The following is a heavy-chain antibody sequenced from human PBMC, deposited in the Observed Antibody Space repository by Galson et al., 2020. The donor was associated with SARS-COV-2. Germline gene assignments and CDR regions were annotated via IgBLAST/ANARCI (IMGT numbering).Heavy chain of an antibody. J-gene: IGHJ5*02. CDR2: ISYDETNK. Sequence: GESLKTSCAASGFTFSTYTMHWVRQAPGKGPEWVAIISYDETNKYYADSVKARFTISRDISKNTLYLQMNSLRAEDTAVYYCAREPAPVVYSWKSLDPWGQGTLVTVSS. CDR3: AREPAPVVYSWKSLDP. CDR1: GFTFSTYT. D-gene: IGHD1-20*01. V-gene: IGHV3-30-3*01.